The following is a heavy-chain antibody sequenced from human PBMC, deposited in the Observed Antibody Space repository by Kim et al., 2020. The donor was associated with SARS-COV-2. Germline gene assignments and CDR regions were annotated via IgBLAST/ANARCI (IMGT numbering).Heavy chain of an antibody. D-gene: IGHD1-26*01. J-gene: IGHJ5*02. V-gene: IGHV3-30*01. Sequence: ADHVKGRFTNTRATSKRTVYLQLDSLRAEDTAVYYCARGGIVRTNTWFDPWGQGTLVTVSS. CDR3: ARGGIVRTNTWFDP.